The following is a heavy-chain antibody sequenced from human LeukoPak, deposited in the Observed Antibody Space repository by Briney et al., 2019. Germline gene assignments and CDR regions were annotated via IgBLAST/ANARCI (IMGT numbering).Heavy chain of an antibody. D-gene: IGHD3-10*01. Sequence: ASVKVSCKASGGTFSSYAISWVRQAPGQGLEWMGGIIPIFGTANYAQKFQGRVTITADESTSTAYMELSSLRSEDTAVYYCARDGEGVAISVNYWFDPWGQGTLVTVSS. CDR2: IIPIFGTA. CDR1: GGTFSSYA. V-gene: IGHV1-69*01. J-gene: IGHJ5*02. CDR3: ARDGEGVAISVNYWFDP.